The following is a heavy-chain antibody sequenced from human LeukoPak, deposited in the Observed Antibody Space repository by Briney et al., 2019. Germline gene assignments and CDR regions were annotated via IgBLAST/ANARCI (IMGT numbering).Heavy chain of an antibody. CDR2: IYSGGST. V-gene: IGHV3-53*01. CDR3: ARGIYVPNWFDP. Sequence: GGSLRLSCVASGFEFSSYSMNWVRQAPGKGLEWVSVIYSGGSTYYADSVKGRFTISRDNSKNTPYLQMNSLRAEDTAVYYCARGIYVPNWFDPWGQGTLVTVSS. CDR1: GFEFSSYS. J-gene: IGHJ5*02. D-gene: IGHD3-16*01.